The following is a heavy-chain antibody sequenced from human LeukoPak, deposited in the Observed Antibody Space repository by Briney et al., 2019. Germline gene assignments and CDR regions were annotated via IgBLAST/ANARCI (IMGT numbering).Heavy chain of an antibody. J-gene: IGHJ5*02. D-gene: IGHD3-3*01. CDR3: ARDFADDFWTMYNWFDP. Sequence: SETLSLTXTVSGGSTSSYYWSWIRQTAGKGLEWLGRIYTSGSTNYNPSLKSRVTMSVDTSKNQFSLKLSSVTAADTAVYYCARDFADDFWTMYNWFDPWGQGTLVTVSS. CDR2: IYTSGST. CDR1: GGSTSSYY. V-gene: IGHV4-4*07.